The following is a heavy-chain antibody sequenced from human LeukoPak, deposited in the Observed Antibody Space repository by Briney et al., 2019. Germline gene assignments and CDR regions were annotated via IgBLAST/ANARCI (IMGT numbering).Heavy chain of an antibody. V-gene: IGHV3-23*01. CDR2: ISGSGGST. CDR1: GFTFSSYA. J-gene: IGHJ6*02. Sequence: HGGSLRLSCAASGFTFSSYAMSWVRQAPGKGLEWVSAISGSGGSTYYADSVKGRFTISRDNSKNTLYLQMNSLRAEDTAVYYCAKVLAKYQLLKYYYGMDVWGQGTTVTVSS. D-gene: IGHD2-2*01. CDR3: AKVLAKYQLLKYYYGMDV.